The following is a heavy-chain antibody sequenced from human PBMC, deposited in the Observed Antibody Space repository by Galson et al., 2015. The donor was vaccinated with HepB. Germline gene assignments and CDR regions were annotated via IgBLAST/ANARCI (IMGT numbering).Heavy chain of an antibody. Sequence: SLRLSCAASGFTFSSYAMHWVRQAPGKGLEWVAVISYDGSNKYYADSVKGRFTISRDNSKNTLYLQMNSLRAEDTAVYYCARDQYCSSTSCTISPGDYWGQGTLVTVSS. D-gene: IGHD2-2*01. CDR2: ISYDGSNK. J-gene: IGHJ4*02. CDR1: GFTFSSYA. CDR3: ARDQYCSSTSCTISPGDY. V-gene: IGHV3-30-3*01.